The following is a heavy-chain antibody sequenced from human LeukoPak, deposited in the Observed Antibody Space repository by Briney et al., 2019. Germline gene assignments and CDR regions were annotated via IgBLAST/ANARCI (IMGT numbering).Heavy chain of an antibody. D-gene: IGHD1-26*01. CDR2: IYHSGST. V-gene: IGHV4-39*07. Sequence: SETLSLTCTVSGGSMTNSTYYWGWIRQPPGKGLEWIGSIYHSGSTYYNPSLKSRVTISVDTSKNQFSLKLSSVTAADTAVYYCARDHNPYSGSYGSVYWGQGTLVTVSS. CDR3: ARDHNPYSGSYGSVY. J-gene: IGHJ4*02. CDR1: GGSMTNSTYY.